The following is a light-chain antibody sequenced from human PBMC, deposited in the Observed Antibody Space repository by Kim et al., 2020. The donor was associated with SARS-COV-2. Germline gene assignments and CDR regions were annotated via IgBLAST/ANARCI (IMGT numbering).Light chain of an antibody. V-gene: IGLV2-23*01. Sequence: SPGQSITISCTGTSSDVGSYNLVSWYQQHPGKAPKLMIYEGSKRPSGVSNRFSGSKSDNTASLTISGLQAEDEADYYCCSYAGSVLFGGGTQLTVL. CDR3: CSYAGSVL. CDR2: EGS. J-gene: IGLJ2*01. CDR1: SSDVGSYNL.